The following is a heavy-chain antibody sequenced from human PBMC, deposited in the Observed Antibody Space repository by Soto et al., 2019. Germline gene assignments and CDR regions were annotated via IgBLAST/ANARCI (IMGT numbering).Heavy chain of an antibody. D-gene: IGHD2-2*02. CDR2: ISSSGSTI. CDR3: ARAVYCSSTSCYIYFDY. CDR1: GFTFSSYE. Sequence: GGSLRLSCAASGFTFSSYEMNWVRQAPGKGLEWVSYISSSGSTIYYADSVKGRFTISRDNAKNSLYLQMNSLRAEDTAVYYCARAVYCSSTSCYIYFDYWGQGTLVTVSS. J-gene: IGHJ4*02. V-gene: IGHV3-48*03.